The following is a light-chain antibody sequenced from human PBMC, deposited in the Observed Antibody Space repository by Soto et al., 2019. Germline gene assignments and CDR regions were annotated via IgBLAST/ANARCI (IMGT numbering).Light chain of an antibody. CDR2: DAP. J-gene: IGKJ1*01. V-gene: IGKV1-5*01. Sequence: IQMTQSPSTLSASVGDRVSITCRASQSISGWLAWYQQKPGKAPKLLIYDAPTLESGVPSRFSGSGSGTEFTLTISSLQPDDFATYYCQHYGRAPAPWTFGQGTKVDIK. CDR3: QHYGRAPAPWT. CDR1: QSISGW.